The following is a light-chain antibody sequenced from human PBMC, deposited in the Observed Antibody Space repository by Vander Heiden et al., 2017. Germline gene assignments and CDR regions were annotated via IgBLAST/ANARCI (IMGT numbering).Light chain of an antibody. V-gene: IGKV1-6*01. CDR1: QGIRND. Sequence: AGQMTQYPSSLSAAAGDRGTIPCLASQGIRNDLGWYQQKPGQSPKVLIYGASTLPSGVPSRFSGSGSGTDFVLTISGLQPEDSATYFCLQDYSSPRTFGQGTKVEIK. J-gene: IGKJ1*01. CDR2: GAS. CDR3: LQDYSSPRT.